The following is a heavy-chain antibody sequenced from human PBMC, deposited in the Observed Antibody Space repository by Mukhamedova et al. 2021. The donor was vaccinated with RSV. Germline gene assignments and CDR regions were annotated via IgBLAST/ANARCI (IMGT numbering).Heavy chain of an antibody. J-gene: IGHJ4*02. D-gene: IGHD1-7*01. CDR3: ARQFGNYPELPSDY. CDR2: ISVYNGNT. Sequence: QAPGQGLEWMGWISVYNGNTNYAQKLQGRVTMTTDTSTSTAYMDLRSLRSDDTAVYYCARQFGNYPELPSDYWGQGTLVTVSS. V-gene: IGHV1-18*01.